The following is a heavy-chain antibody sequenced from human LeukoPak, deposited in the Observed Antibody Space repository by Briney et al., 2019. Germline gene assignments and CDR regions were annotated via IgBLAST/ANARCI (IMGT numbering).Heavy chain of an antibody. CDR1: GYTFTGYY. CDR3: ARVRRYCSSTSCFLPDAFDI. V-gene: IGHV1-2*02. J-gene: IGHJ3*02. Sequence: ASVKVSCKASGYTFTGYYMHWVRQAPGQGLEWMGWINPNSGGTNYAQKFQGRVTMTRDTSISTAYMELSRLRSDDTAVYYCARVRRYCSSTSCFLPDAFDIWGQGTMVTVSS. D-gene: IGHD2-2*01. CDR2: INPNSGGT.